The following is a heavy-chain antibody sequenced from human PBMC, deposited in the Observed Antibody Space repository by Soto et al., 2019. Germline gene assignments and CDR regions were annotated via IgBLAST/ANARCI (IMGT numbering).Heavy chain of an antibody. V-gene: IGHV4-59*08. D-gene: IGHD6-6*01. CDR2: IYYSGST. CDR1: GGSISSYY. CDR3: ATRRLSSYYSNY. J-gene: IGHJ4*02. Sequence: PSETLSLTCTVSGGSISSYYWSWIRQPPGKGLEWIGYIYYSGSTNYNPSLKSRVTISVDTSKNQFSLKLSSVTAADTAVYYCATRRLSSYYSNYWGLGTLVTVSS.